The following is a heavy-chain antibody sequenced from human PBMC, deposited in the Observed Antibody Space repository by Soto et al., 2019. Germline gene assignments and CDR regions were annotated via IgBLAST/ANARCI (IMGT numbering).Heavy chain of an antibody. CDR1: GGSISSYY. Sequence: SETLSLTCTVSGGSISSYYWSWIRQPPGKGLEWIGYIYYSGSTNYNPSLKSRVTISVDTSKNQFSLQLYSVTPEDTAVYYCARDPGVAGIIYYYYGMDVWGQGTTVTVSS. CDR2: IYYSGST. V-gene: IGHV4-59*12. J-gene: IGHJ6*02. D-gene: IGHD6-19*01. CDR3: ARDPGVAGIIYYYYGMDV.